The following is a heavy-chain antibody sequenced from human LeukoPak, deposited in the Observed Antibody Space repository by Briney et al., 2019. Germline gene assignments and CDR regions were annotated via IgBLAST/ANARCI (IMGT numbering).Heavy chain of an antibody. J-gene: IGHJ4*01. CDR1: GFTFSHYA. CDR2: VSYDGTNK. Sequence: GGSLRLSCAASGFTFSHYAMHWVRQAPGKGLERVAVVSYDGTNKYYADSVKGRFSISRDNARSTLYLQMNSLRAEDTAVYYCARGPGSSGGAYVGDYWGHGTLVTVSS. V-gene: IGHV3-30-3*01. D-gene: IGHD3-22*01. CDR3: ARGPGSSGGAYVGDY.